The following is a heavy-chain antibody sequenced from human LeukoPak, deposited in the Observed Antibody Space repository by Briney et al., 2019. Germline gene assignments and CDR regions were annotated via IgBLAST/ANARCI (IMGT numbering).Heavy chain of an antibody. CDR1: GGSISGYY. CDR2: IHTSGET. V-gene: IGHV4-4*07. D-gene: IGHD1-20*01. CDR3: ARVIQQSNWKSGFDY. J-gene: IGHJ4*02. Sequence: SETLSPTCTVSGGSISGYYWVWIRQPAEKGLEWIGRIHTSGETYYNASLKSRVTMSVDTSKNQVSLRVTSVTAADTAVYYCARVIQQSNWKSGFDYWGQGALVTVSS.